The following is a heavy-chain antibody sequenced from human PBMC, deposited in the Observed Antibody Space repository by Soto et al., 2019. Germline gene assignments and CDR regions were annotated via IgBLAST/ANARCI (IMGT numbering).Heavy chain of an antibody. CDR1: GFTDSSNY. Sequence: SLRHSCAASGFTDSSNYMHWVRQAPGKGLEWVAVISYDGSNKYYADSVKGRFTISRDNSKNTLYLQMNSLRAEDTAVYYCARGYYDSSGYYWPFDYWGQGTLVTVSS. V-gene: IGHV3-30-3*01. CDR3: ARGYYDSSGYYWPFDY. J-gene: IGHJ4*02. D-gene: IGHD3-22*01. CDR2: ISYDGSNK.